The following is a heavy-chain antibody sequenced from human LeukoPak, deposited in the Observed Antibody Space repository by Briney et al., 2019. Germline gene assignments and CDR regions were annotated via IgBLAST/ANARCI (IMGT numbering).Heavy chain of an antibody. Sequence: GGSLRLSCVVSGFTFSSYWMNWVRQAPGKGLEWVANIHEDGGDKYYVDSVKGRFTISRDNAKNSLYLQMNSLRAEDTALYYCVRTLRLGTPRAFDIWGRGTMVTVSS. CDR1: GFTFSSYW. J-gene: IGHJ3*02. D-gene: IGHD1-14*01. CDR3: VRTLRLGTPRAFDI. V-gene: IGHV3-7*05. CDR2: IHEDGGDK.